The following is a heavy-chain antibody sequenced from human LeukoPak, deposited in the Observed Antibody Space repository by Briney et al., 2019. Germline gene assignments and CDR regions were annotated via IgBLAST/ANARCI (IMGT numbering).Heavy chain of an antibody. D-gene: IGHD6-13*01. CDR2: IIPILGIA. J-gene: IGHJ5*02. CDR3: ARASNSSSWYNWFDP. CDR1: GGTFSSYA. V-gene: IGHV1-69*04. Sequence: GASVKVSCKASGGTFSSYAISQVRQAPGQGLEWMGRIIPILGIANYAQKFQGRVTITADKSTSTAYMELSSLRSEDTAVYYCARASNSSSWYNWFDPWGQGTPVTVSS.